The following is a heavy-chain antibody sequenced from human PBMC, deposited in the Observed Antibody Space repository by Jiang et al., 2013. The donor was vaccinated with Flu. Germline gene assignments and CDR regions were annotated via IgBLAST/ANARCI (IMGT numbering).Heavy chain of an antibody. D-gene: IGHD1-1*01. J-gene: IGHJ4*02. Sequence: PEHDETIYAQRVQGRVTMTEDTSTDTAYMELSSLRSEDTAVYYCTTGSVGTTGLFDYWGQGTLVTVSS. CDR3: TTGSVGTTGLFDY. V-gene: IGHV1-24*01. CDR2: PEHDET.